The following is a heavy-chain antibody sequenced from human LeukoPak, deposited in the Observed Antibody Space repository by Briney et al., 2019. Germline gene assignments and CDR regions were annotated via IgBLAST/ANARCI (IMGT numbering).Heavy chain of an antibody. Sequence: TSETLSLTCTVSGGSISSSNYYWGWIRQPPGKGLEWIGSIFYSGSTYYNPSLKSRVTISVDMSKTQFSLKLSSVTAADTAVYYCARLEAAGNGYWGQGTLVTVSS. D-gene: IGHD6-13*01. CDR1: GGSISSSNYY. V-gene: IGHV4-39*07. CDR3: ARLEAAGNGY. CDR2: IFYSGST. J-gene: IGHJ4*02.